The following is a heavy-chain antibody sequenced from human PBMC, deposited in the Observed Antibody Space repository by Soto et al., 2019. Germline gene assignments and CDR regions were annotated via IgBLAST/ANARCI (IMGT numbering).Heavy chain of an antibody. CDR1: GGSISSSSYY. CDR3: ARHDRLRIAAAGTSGVDY. J-gene: IGHJ4*02. CDR2: IYYSGST. D-gene: IGHD6-13*01. Sequence: QLQLQESGPGLEKPSETLSLTCTVSGGSISSSSYYWGWIRQPPGKGLEWIGSIYYSGSTYYNPSLKSRVTISVDTSKNQFSLKLSSVTAADTAVYYCARHDRLRIAAAGTSGVDYWGQGTLVTVSS. V-gene: IGHV4-39*01.